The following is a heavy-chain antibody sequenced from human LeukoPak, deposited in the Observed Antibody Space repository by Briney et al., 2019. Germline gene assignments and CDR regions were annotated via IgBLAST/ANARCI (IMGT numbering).Heavy chain of an antibody. D-gene: IGHD3-9*01. CDR1: GGSVSSGSYY. CDR2: IYYSGST. CDR3: ASAPYYDILTGYYIRYGMDV. V-gene: IGHV4-61*01. Sequence: SETQSLTCTVSGGSVSSGSYYWSWIRQPPGKGLEWIGYIYYSGSTNYNPSLKSRVTISVDTSKNQFSLKLSSVTAADTAVYYCASAPYYDILTGYYIRYGMDVWGKGTTVTVSS. J-gene: IGHJ6*04.